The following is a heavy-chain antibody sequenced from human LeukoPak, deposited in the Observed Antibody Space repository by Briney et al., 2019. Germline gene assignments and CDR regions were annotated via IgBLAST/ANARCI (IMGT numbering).Heavy chain of an antibody. Sequence: PSETLSLTCAVYGGSFSGYYWSWIRQPPGKGLEWIGEINHSGTTNYNPSLKSRVTISVDTSKNQFSLKLSSVTAADTAVYYCANLAAAGNQTQNWFDSWGQGTLVTVSS. CDR1: GGSFSGYY. J-gene: IGHJ5*01. CDR2: INHSGTT. V-gene: IGHV4-34*01. D-gene: IGHD6-13*01. CDR3: ANLAAAGNQTQNWFDS.